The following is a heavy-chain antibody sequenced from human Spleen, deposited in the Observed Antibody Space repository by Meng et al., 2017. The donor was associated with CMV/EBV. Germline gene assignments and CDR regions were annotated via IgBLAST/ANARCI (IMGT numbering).Heavy chain of an antibody. CDR1: GWSFSGYY. D-gene: IGHD2-2*02. Sequence: SETLSLTCAVYGWSFSGYYWSWVRQPPGKGLEWVGGINHSGSTNYNPSLKRRVTISVNTSKKQSPLMLSSVTAADTAVYYCARFVVVVPAAIRYYYYYGMDVWGQGTTVTVSS. CDR3: ARFVVVVPAAIRYYYYYGMDV. CDR2: INHSGST. V-gene: IGHV4-34*01. J-gene: IGHJ6*02.